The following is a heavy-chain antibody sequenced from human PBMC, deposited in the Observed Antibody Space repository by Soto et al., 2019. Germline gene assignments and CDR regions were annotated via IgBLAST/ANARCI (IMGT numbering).Heavy chain of an antibody. V-gene: IGHV3-7*01. CDR1: GLTLSISW. CDR3: ATANTPYAIDM. Sequence: VQLVESGGGLVQPGESLRLSCTASGLTLSISWMTWVRQAPGEGLEWVSNINPAVNVQHYAHSVKERFTFSRDNAKNTLFLQMSVLRVEDTAVYYCATANTPYAIDMWGQGTMVTVSP. J-gene: IGHJ3*02. CDR2: INPAVNVQ.